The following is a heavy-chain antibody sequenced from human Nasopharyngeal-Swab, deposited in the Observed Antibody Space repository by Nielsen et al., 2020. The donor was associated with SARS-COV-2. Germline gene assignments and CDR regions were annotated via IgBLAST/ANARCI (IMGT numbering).Heavy chain of an antibody. D-gene: IGHD6-19*01. CDR3: ARARAVAVYFDY. V-gene: IGHV3-7*04. CDR2: IKQDGSEK. J-gene: IGHJ4*02. Sequence: VRQMPGKGLEWVANIKQDGSEKYYVDSVKGRFTISRDNAKNSLYLQMDSLRAEDTAVYYCARARAVAVYFDYWGQGTLVTVSS.